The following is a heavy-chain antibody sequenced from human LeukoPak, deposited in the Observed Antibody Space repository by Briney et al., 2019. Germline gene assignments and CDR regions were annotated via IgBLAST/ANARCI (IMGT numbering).Heavy chain of an antibody. V-gene: IGHV3-33*06. CDR1: GFSFIGYA. Sequence: GGSLTLSRAASGFSFIGYAMHWLRQARAKGLEGVALIWYDGSSKHYADSVTGRSSTSPANSMETVYLQMNSLSAEETAGYYCAKGGSLSADFYYNSLDIWGKEPAFTVSS. J-gene: IGHJ6*03. D-gene: IGHD3-16*01. CDR3: AKGGSLSADFYYNSLDI. CDR2: IWYDGSSK.